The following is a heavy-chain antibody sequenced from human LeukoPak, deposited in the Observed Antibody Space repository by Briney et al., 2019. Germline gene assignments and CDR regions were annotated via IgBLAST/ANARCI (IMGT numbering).Heavy chain of an antibody. V-gene: IGHV3-23*01. Sequence: GGSPRLSCAASGFTFSSFAMTWVRQAPGKGLEWVSGFDGNGPNTYYADSVKGRWTISRDNSRNTLYLEMNSPRPEDTAIYYCAKPRTTGLGWAQFDYWGQGSLVTVSS. CDR3: AKPRTTGLGWAQFDY. CDR1: GFTFSSFA. CDR2: FDGNGPNT. J-gene: IGHJ4*02. D-gene: IGHD2-8*02.